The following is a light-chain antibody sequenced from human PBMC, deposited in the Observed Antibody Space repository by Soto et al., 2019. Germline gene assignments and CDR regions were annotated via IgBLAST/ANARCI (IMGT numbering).Light chain of an antibody. CDR3: QQYNNWLPWP. J-gene: IGKJ1*01. V-gene: IGKV3-15*01. Sequence: ERVMTQSPATLSVSPGERATLSCRASQSVSSNLAWYQQKPGQAPRLLIYGASTRATGIPARFSGSGSGTEFTLTISSLQSEDFAVYYCQQYNNWLPWPFGQVT. CDR2: GAS. CDR1: QSVSSN.